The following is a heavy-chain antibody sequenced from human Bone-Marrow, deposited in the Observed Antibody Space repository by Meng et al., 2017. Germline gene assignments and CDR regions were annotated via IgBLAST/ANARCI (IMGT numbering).Heavy chain of an antibody. V-gene: IGHV3-30*04. D-gene: IGHD5-18*01. CDR3: ARRTIKYSYGNWGPADYGMDV. CDR1: GFTFSSYA. J-gene: IGHJ6*02. Sequence: GESLKISCAASGFTFSSYAMHWVRQAPGKGLEWVAVISYDGSNNYYADSVKGRFTISRDNSKNTLYLQMNSLRAEDTAVYYCARRTIKYSYGNWGPADYGMDVWGQGTTVTVSS. CDR2: ISYDGSNN.